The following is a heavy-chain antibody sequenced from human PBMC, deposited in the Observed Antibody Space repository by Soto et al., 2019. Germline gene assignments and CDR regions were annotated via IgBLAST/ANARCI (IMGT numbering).Heavy chain of an antibody. J-gene: IGHJ4*02. CDR2: IYHTGNT. CDR1: GGSISSSIW. V-gene: IGHV4-4*02. CDR3: ARDSRAAAGNRRYYFDY. Sequence: SETLSLTCAVSGGSISSSIWWSFFRQPPGKGLECIGEIYHTGNTNYNPSLESRVAISVDKSKNQFSLNLNSVTAADTAVYYCARDSRAAAGNRRYYFDYWGQGTLVTVSS. D-gene: IGHD6-13*01.